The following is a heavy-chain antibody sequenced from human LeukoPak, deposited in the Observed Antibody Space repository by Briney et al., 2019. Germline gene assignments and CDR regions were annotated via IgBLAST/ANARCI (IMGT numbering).Heavy chain of an antibody. Sequence: SVKVSCKASGGTFSSYAISWVRQAPGQGLEWMGGIIPIFGTANYAQKFQGRVTITTDESTSTAYMELSNLRSEDTAVYYCARGIAAAGTTMPADYWGQGTLVTVSS. D-gene: IGHD6-13*01. J-gene: IGHJ4*02. CDR1: GGTFSSYA. CDR2: IIPIFGTA. V-gene: IGHV1-69*05. CDR3: ARGIAAAGTTMPADY.